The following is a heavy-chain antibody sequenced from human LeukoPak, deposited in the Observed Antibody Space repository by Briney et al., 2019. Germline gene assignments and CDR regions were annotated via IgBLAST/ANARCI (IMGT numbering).Heavy chain of an antibody. Sequence: ASVKVSCKASGYTFTAYYIHWVRQAPGQGLEWMGWMDPVSGGTNYAQRFQGRVTMTRDSSINTAYIQLSSLRSDDTADTAVYYCARGVGSSWFDHWGQGTLVTVSS. CDR2: MDPVSGGT. J-gene: IGHJ5*02. V-gene: IGHV1-2*02. D-gene: IGHD2-15*01. CDR3: ARGVGSSWFDH. CDR1: GYTFTAYY.